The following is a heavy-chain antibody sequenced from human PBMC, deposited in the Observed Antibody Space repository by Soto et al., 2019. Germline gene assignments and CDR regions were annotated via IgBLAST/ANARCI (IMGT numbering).Heavy chain of an antibody. CDR3: ARNIAVAGNNWFDL. CDR2: ISAYNGNT. CDR1: GYTFTSYG. J-gene: IGHJ5*02. V-gene: IGHV1-18*01. D-gene: IGHD6-19*01. Sequence: GASVKVSCKASGYTFTSYGISWVRPAPGQGLEWMGWISAYNGNTNYAQKLQGRVTMTTDTSTSTAYMELRSLRSDDTAVYYCARNIAVAGNNWFDLWGQGTLVTVSS.